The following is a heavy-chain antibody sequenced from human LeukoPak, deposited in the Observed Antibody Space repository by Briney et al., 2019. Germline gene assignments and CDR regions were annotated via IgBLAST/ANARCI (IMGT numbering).Heavy chain of an antibody. CDR1: GGSNRDYY. CDR2: IYYSGST. D-gene: IGHD3-10*01. J-gene: IGHJ4*02. V-gene: IGHV4-59*01. CDR3: AKVPWSYYVDFDY. Sequence: KPSETLSLTRTVSGGSNRDYYWSWMRQPPGKGREWIGYIYYSGSTNYNPSLKGRVTISVDTSKNQFSLKLSSVTAADTAVYYCAKVPWSYYVDFDYWGQGTLVTVSS.